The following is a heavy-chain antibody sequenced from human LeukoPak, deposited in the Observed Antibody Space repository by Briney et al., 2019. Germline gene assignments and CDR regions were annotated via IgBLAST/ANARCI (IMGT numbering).Heavy chain of an antibody. CDR2: INPNSGGT. CDR3: ARVMEYFDWSLQRPDLDY. Sequence: ASVKVSCKASGYTFTGYYMHWVRQAPGQGLEWMGWINPNSGGTNYAQKFQGRVTMTRDTSISTAYMELSRLRSDDTAVYYCARVMEYFDWSLQRPDLDYWGQGTLVTVSS. CDR1: GYTFTGYY. J-gene: IGHJ4*02. D-gene: IGHD3-9*01. V-gene: IGHV1-2*02.